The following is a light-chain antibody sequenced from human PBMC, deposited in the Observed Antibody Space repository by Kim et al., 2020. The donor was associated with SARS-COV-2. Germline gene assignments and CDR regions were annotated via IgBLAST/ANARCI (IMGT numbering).Light chain of an antibody. J-gene: IGKJ4*01. CDR2: DAS. CDR3: HQRSNWPLT. CDR1: QSVGSY. Sequence: EIVLTQSPATLPLSPGERVTLSCRASQSVGSYLDWFQQRPGQAPRLLIYDASNRATGIPARFSGGGSGTDFTLTISSLQPEDFAVYYCHQRSNWPLTFGGGTKLEI. V-gene: IGKV3-11*01.